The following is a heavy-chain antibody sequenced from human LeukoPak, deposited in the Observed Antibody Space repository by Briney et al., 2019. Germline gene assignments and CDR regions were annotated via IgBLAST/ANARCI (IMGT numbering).Heavy chain of an antibody. CDR1: GGSFSGYY. Sequence: PSETLSLTCAVYGGSFSGYYWSWLRQPPGKGLEWIGEINHSGSTNYNPSLKSRVTISVDTSKNQFSLKLSSVTAADTAVYYCARGEGIAAALYYFDYWGQGTLVTVSS. J-gene: IGHJ4*02. V-gene: IGHV4-34*01. CDR2: INHSGST. CDR3: ARGEGIAAALYYFDY. D-gene: IGHD6-13*01.